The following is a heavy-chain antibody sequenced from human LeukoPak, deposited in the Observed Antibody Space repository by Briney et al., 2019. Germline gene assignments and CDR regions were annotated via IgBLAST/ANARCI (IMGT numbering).Heavy chain of an antibody. CDR3: ARGPGTWYYY. CDR2: INHSGST. CDR1: GGSFSGYY. D-gene: IGHD6-13*01. Sequence: SETLSLTCAVYGGSFSGYYWSWIREPPGKGLEWIGEINHSGSTNYNPSLKSRVTISIDTSKNKFSLKLSSVTAADTALYYCARGPGTWYYYWGQGTLVTVSS. V-gene: IGHV4-34*01. J-gene: IGHJ4*02.